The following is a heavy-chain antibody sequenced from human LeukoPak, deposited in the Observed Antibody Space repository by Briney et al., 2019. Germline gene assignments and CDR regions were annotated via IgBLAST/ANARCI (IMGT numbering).Heavy chain of an antibody. CDR1: GFTVSGNY. V-gene: IGHV3-53*01. CDR3: AKDTSENNYYDSSGYYVDAFDI. Sequence: GGSLRLSCAASGFTVSGNYMSWVRQAPGKGLEWVSVIYSGGSTYYADSVKGRFTISRDNSKNTLYLQMNSLRAEDTAVYYCAKDTSENNYYDSSGYYVDAFDIWGQGTMVTVSS. D-gene: IGHD3-22*01. CDR2: IYSGGST. J-gene: IGHJ3*02.